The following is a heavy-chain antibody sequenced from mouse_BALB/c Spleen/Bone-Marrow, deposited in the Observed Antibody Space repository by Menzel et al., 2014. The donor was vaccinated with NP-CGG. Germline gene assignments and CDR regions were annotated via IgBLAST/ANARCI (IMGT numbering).Heavy chain of an antibody. CDR1: EFTFSSFG. CDR2: ISSGSSTI. J-gene: IGHJ4*01. V-gene: IGHV5-17*02. Sequence: EVKLMESGGGLVQPGGSRKLSCAASEFTFSSFGMHWVRQAPEKGLEWVAYISSGSSTIYYADTVKGRFTISRDNPKNTLFLQMTSLRSEDTAMYYCARAGMDYWGQGTSVTVSS. D-gene: IGHD3-3*01. CDR3: ARAGMDY.